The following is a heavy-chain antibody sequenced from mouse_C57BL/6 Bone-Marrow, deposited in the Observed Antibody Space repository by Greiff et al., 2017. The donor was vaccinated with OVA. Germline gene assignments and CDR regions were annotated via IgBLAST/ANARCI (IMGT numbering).Heavy chain of an antibody. CDR3: ARDDYCGSSYNYAMDY. V-gene: IGHV1-50*01. Sequence: QVQLQQPGAELVKPGASVKLSCKASGYTFTSYWMQWVKQRPGQGLEWIGEIDPSDSYTNYHQNFKGKATLPVDTSSSTAYMQLSSLTSEDSAVYYCARDDYCGSSYNYAMDYWGQGTSVTVSS. CDR1: GYTFTSYW. J-gene: IGHJ4*01. D-gene: IGHD1-1*01. CDR2: IDPSDSYT.